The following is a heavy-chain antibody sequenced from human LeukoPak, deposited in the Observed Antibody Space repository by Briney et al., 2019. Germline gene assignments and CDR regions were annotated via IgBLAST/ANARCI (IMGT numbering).Heavy chain of an antibody. J-gene: IGHJ4*02. Sequence: GGSLRLSCAASGTYWMHWVRQAPGKGLVWVSHINSDGSWAGYADSVKGRFTISKDNAKNTVSLQMNNLRAEDTAVYYCVTFYETYWGRGTLVTVSS. V-gene: IGHV3-74*01. D-gene: IGHD2/OR15-2a*01. CDR1: GTYW. CDR3: VTFYETY. CDR2: INSDGSWA.